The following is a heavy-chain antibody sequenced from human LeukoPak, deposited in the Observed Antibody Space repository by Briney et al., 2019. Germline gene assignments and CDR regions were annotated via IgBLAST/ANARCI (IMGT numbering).Heavy chain of an antibody. J-gene: IGHJ1*01. V-gene: IGHV1-2*02. CDR1: GYTFTDYY. D-gene: IGHD2-15*01. CDR2: INPNGGGT. Sequence: ASVKVSCKASGYTFTDYYIHWVRQAPGQGLEWMGWINPNGGGTNYAQNFQGRVTMTRDTSITTTYMELRSLRSDDTAVYYCAKGMSGGLGFFQSWGQGTLVTVSS. CDR3: AKGMSGGLGFFQS.